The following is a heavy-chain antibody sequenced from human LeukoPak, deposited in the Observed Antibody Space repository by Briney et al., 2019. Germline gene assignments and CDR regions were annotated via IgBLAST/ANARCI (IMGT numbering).Heavy chain of an antibody. CDR2: ISGSGADT. CDR3: AKELRRSPTYYFDY. V-gene: IGHV3-23*01. Sequence: GGSLRLSCAASGFTSSNYAMNWVRQAPGKGLEWVSAISGSGADTYYADFVKGRFTISRDNSKNTLYLQMNSLRAEDTAIYFCAKELRRSPTYYFDYWGQGTLVTVSS. J-gene: IGHJ4*02. CDR1: GFTSSNYA. D-gene: IGHD2-15*01.